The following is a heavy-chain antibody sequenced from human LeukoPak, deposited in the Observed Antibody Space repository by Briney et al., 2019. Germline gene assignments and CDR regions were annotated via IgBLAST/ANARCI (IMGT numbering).Heavy chain of an antibody. D-gene: IGHD3-10*01. CDR1: GFTFSSSA. Sequence: PGGSLRLSCAASGFTFSSSAMSWVRQVPGKGLEWVSGISASGGSTSYADSVKGRFTISRDNSKNTLYLQMSSLRAEDTAVYYCAKEASGYGYYFDYWGQGTLVTVSS. CDR3: AKEASGYGYYFDY. CDR2: ISASGGST. V-gene: IGHV3-23*01. J-gene: IGHJ4*02.